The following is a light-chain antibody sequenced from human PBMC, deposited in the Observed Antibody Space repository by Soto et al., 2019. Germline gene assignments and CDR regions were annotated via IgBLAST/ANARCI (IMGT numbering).Light chain of an antibody. J-gene: IGLJ2*01. CDR2: DVT. CDR1: SSDVGGYDY. Sequence: QSALTQPAYVSGSPGQSITISCTGTSSDVGGYDYVSWYQQHPGEAPRLMIYDVTNRPSGVSNRFSGSKSGNTASLTISGLQTEDEADYYCSSYTSSVSVLFGGGTKLTVL. CDR3: SSYTSSVSVL. V-gene: IGLV2-14*01.